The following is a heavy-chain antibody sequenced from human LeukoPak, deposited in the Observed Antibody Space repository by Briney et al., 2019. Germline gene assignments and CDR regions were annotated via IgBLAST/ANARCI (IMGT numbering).Heavy chain of an antibody. CDR3: ARDQSGGYYYMDV. CDR1: GGSISSYY. CDR2: IYYSGST. D-gene: IGHD3-10*01. V-gene: IGHV4-59*12. J-gene: IGHJ6*03. Sequence: SETLSLTCTVSGGSISSYYWSWIRQPPGKGLEWIGYIYYSGSTNYNPSLKSRVTISVDTSKNQFSLKLSSVTPEDTAVYSCARDQSGGYYYMDVWGKGTTVTVSS.